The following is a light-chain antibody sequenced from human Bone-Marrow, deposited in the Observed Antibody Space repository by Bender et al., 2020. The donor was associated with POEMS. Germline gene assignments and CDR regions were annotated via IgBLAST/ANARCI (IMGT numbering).Light chain of an antibody. Sequence: QSVLTQPPSASGTPGQSVIIPCSGSSSNIGSNTVHWYQHLPGTAPRLVVYSNYQRPSGVPDRFSGSKSGNTASLTISGLQAEDEGDYYCSSWDDSLSGWVFGGGTKLTVL. CDR1: SSNIGSNT. CDR3: SSWDDSLSGWV. V-gene: IGLV1-44*01. CDR2: SNY. J-gene: IGLJ3*02.